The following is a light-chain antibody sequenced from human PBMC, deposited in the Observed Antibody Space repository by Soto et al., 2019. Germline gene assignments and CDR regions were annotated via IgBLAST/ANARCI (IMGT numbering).Light chain of an antibody. CDR2: GVS. CDR1: QSISTS. J-gene: IGKJ1*01. CDR3: HQSGDSPT. Sequence: EIVLKQSPATLSLSPGARVPLSCRASQSISTSLAWYQQRPGHAPRLLIYGVSNRAPGLPDRFSGSGSGTDNTLTTSRLEPEDFAVYYCHQSGDSPTFGQGTKVDIK. V-gene: IGKV3-20*01.